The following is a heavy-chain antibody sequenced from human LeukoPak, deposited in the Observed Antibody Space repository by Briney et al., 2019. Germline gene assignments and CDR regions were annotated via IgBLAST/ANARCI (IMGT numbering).Heavy chain of an antibody. CDR3: ARHGGGYSFDY. D-gene: IGHD5-24*01. CDR1: GGSIRSYY. J-gene: IGHJ4*02. Sequence: SETLSLTCTVSGGSIRSYYWSWIRQPPGKGLEWIGYIYDSGSTNYNPSLKSRVTISVDTSKNQFSLKLSSVTAADTAVYYCARHGGGYSFDYWGQGTLVTVCS. V-gene: IGHV4-59*08. CDR2: IYDSGST.